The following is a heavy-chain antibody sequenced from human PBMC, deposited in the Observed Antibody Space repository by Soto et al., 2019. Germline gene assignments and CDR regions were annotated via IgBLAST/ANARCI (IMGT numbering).Heavy chain of an antibody. J-gene: IGHJ6*02. D-gene: IGHD2-2*01. CDR1: GYTFTGYY. CDR3: VTSRYYYYGMDV. CDR2: INPNSGGT. Sequence: ASVKVSCKASGYTFTGYYMHWVRQAPGQGLEWMGWINPNSGGTNYAQKFQGRVTMTRDTSISTAYMELSRLRSDDTAVYYCVTSRYYYYGMDVWGQGTTVTVSS. V-gene: IGHV1-2*02.